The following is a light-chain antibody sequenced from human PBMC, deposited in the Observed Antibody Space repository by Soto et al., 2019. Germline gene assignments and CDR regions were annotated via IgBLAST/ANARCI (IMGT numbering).Light chain of an antibody. CDR2: DAS. CDR3: QQRGSWPQLT. J-gene: IGKJ4*01. CDR1: QSVDSS. Sequence: DIVLTQSPATLSLSPGERATLSCRASQSVDSSLAWFQQKPGQAPRLLIYDASNRATGIPARFSGSGSGTDFTLTISSLEPEDFEVYYCQQRGSWPQLTFGGGTKVEI. V-gene: IGKV3-11*01.